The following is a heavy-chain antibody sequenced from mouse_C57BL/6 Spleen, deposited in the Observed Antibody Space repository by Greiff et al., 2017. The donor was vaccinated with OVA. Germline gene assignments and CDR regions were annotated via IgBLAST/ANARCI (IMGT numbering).Heavy chain of an antibody. J-gene: IGHJ1*03. CDR2: IRHKANGYTT. V-gene: IGHV7-3*01. CDR3: ARYIGGYLYFDV. CDR1: GFTFTDYY. D-gene: IGHD3-3*01. Sequence: EVQVVESGGGLVQPGGSLSLSCAASGFTFTDYYMSWVRQPPGKALEWLGFIRHKANGYTTEYSASVKGRFTLSRDNSQSILYLQMNDLRAEDSATYYCARYIGGYLYFDVWGTGTTVTVSS.